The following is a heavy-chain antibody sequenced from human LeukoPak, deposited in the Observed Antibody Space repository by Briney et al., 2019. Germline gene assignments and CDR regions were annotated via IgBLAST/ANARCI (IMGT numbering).Heavy chain of an antibody. Sequence: ASVKVSYKASGYTFTGYYMHWVRQAPGQGLEWMGRINPNSGGTNYAQKFQGWVTMTRDTSISTAYMELSRLRSDDTAVYYCARDYGGSYSSYFDYWGQGTLVTVSS. D-gene: IGHD1-26*01. CDR1: GYTFTGYY. V-gene: IGHV1-2*04. CDR2: INPNSGGT. CDR3: ARDYGGSYSSYFDY. J-gene: IGHJ4*02.